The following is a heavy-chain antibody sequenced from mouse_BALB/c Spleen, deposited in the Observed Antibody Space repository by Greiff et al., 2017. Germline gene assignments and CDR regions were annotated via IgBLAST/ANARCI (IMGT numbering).Heavy chain of an antibody. Sequence: VKLMESGPGLVAPSQSLSITCTVSGFSLTGYGVNWVRQPPGKGLEWLGMIWGDGSTDYNSALKSRLSISKDNSKSQVFLKMNSLQTDDTARYYCAREGQLGLRDAMDYWGQGTSVTVSS. CDR1: GFSLTGYG. V-gene: IGHV2-6-7*01. CDR2: IWGDGST. D-gene: IGHD3-2*01. CDR3: AREGQLGLRDAMDY. J-gene: IGHJ4*01.